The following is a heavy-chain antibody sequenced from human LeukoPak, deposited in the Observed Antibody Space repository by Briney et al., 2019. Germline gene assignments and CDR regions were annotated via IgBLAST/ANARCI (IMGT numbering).Heavy chain of an antibody. D-gene: IGHD1-26*01. CDR2: ITGSGGNT. Sequence: GGSLRLSCAASGLTFSNHAMTWVRQSPGRGLEWVSGITGSGGNTYYVESVKGRFTISRDNSRNTLYLQMNSLRAEDAALYYCATRPASETYFAVFDYWGLGTLVTVSS. J-gene: IGHJ4*02. CDR3: ATRPASETYFAVFDY. V-gene: IGHV3-23*01. CDR1: GLTFSNHA.